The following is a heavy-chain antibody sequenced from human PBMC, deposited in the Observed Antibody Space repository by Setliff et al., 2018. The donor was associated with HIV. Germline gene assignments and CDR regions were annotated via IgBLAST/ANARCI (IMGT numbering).Heavy chain of an antibody. D-gene: IGHD3-10*01. Sequence: ETLSLTCTVSGDSINNYHWSWIRQPPGEGLEFLGFFHYRGSPIYNPSLKSRVNISVDTSKNQFSLNLTSVTAADTAVYYCARTLGSGTFRYYFDYWGQGTLVTVSS. CDR1: GDSINNYH. J-gene: IGHJ4*02. CDR2: FHYRGSP. V-gene: IGHV4-59*08. CDR3: ARTLGSGTFRYYFDY.